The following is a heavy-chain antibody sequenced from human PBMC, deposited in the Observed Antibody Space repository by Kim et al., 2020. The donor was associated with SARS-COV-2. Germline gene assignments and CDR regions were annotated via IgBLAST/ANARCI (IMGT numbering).Heavy chain of an antibody. CDR1: GYTFTTYG. CDR3: AKDLRGYYDSSGPVDY. CDR2: ISAYNGNT. J-gene: IGHJ4*02. Sequence: ASVKVSCKASGYTFTTYGINWVRQAPGQGLEWVGWISAYNGNTNYAQKLQGRVTMTTDTSTSTAYMELRSLRSDDTAVYYCAKDLRGYYDSSGPVDYWGQGTLVTVSS. V-gene: IGHV1-18*01. D-gene: IGHD3-22*01.